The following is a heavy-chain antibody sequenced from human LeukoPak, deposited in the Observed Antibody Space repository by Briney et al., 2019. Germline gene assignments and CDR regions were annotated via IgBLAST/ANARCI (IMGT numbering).Heavy chain of an antibody. Sequence: SETLSLTCAVYGGSFSGYYWSWIRQPPGKGLEWIGEINHSGSTNYNPSLKSRVTISVDTSKNQFSLKLSSVTAADTAVYYCARRRVLRYFDWLTGGNWFDPWGQGTLVTVSS. CDR3: ARRRVLRYFDWLTGGNWFDP. D-gene: IGHD3-9*01. J-gene: IGHJ5*02. CDR1: GGSFSGYY. CDR2: INHSGST. V-gene: IGHV4-34*01.